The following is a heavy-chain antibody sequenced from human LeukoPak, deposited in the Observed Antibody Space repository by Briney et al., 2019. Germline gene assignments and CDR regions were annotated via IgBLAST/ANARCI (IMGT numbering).Heavy chain of an antibody. CDR3: ARGGYYDSSGYWLDY. J-gene: IGHJ4*02. V-gene: IGHV1-18*01. D-gene: IGHD3-22*01. Sequence: ASVKVSCKASGYTFTSYGISWVRQAPGQGLEWMGWISAYNGNTNYAQKLQGRVTMTTDTSTSTAYMELRSLRSDDTAVYYCARGGYYDSSGYWLDYWGQGTLVTVSS. CDR1: GYTFTSYG. CDR2: ISAYNGNT.